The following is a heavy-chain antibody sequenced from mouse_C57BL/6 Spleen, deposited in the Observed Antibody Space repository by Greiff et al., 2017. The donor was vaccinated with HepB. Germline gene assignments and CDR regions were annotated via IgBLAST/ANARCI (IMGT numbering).Heavy chain of an antibody. V-gene: IGHV1-18*01. Sequence: EVQLQQSGPELVKPGASVKIPCKASGYTFTDYNMDWVKQSHGKSLEWIGDINPNNGGTIYNQKFKGKATLTVDKSSSTAYMELRSLTSEDTAVYYCARGPYYYVSSEFAYWGQGTLVTVSA. D-gene: IGHD1-1*01. J-gene: IGHJ3*01. CDR3: ARGPYYYVSSEFAY. CDR2: INPNNGGT. CDR1: GYTFTDYN.